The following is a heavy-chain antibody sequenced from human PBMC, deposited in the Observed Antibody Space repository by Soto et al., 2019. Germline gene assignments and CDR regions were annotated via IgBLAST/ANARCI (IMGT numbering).Heavy chain of an antibody. V-gene: IGHV4-34*01. CDR2: VNHSGST. CDR1: GGSVSDYY. D-gene: IGHD4-17*01. CDR3: ARRVTVTYYFDY. Sequence: QVQLRQWGAGLLKTSETLSLTCAVYGGSVSDYYWRWIRQPPGQGLEWIGEVNHSGSTNYNPSLKSRVTISVETSKNQFSLKLSAVTAADTAVYYCARRVTVTYYFDYWAQGTLVTVSS. J-gene: IGHJ4*02.